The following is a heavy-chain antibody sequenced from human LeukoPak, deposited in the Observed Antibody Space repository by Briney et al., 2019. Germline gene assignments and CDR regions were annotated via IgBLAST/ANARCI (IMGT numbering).Heavy chain of an antibody. CDR2: IYPGDSDT. CDR1: GHSFTSYW. Sequence: GESLKISCKGSGHSFTSYWIGWVRQMPGKGLEWMGIIYPGDSDTRYSPSFQGQVTISADKSISTAYLQWSSLKASDTAMYYCARTGDGYNRYNWFDPWGQGTLVTVSS. CDR3: ARTGDGYNRYNWFDP. J-gene: IGHJ5*02. V-gene: IGHV5-51*01. D-gene: IGHD5-24*01.